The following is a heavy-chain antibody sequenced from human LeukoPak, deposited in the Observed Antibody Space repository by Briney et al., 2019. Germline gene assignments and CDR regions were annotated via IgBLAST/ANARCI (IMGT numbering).Heavy chain of an antibody. D-gene: IGHD3-22*01. V-gene: IGHV1-18*01. Sequence: GASVKVSFKASGYTFSDYGISWVRQAPGQGLEWMGWISTYSGNTNYAQRLQGRVAMTTDTSTSTAYMELRSLRSDDTAVYYCARDCDRSGYYCYWGQGTLVTVSS. CDR1: GYTFSDYG. CDR3: ARDCDRSGYYCY. J-gene: IGHJ4*02. CDR2: ISTYSGNT.